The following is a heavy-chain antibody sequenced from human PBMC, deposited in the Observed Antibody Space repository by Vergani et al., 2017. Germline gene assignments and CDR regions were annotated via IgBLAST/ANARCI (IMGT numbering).Heavy chain of an antibody. CDR1: GYTFTSYG. V-gene: IGHV1-18*01. CDR2: ISAYNGNT. D-gene: IGHD7-27*01. J-gene: IGHJ6*02. CDR3: ARDIRGPWGPEYGMDV. Sequence: QVQLVQSGAEVKKPGASVKVSCKASGYTFTSYGISWVRQAPGQGLEWMGWISAYNGNTNYAQKLQGRVTMTTDTSTSTAFMELSSLRSEDTAVYYCARDIRGPWGPEYGMDVWGQGTTVTVSS.